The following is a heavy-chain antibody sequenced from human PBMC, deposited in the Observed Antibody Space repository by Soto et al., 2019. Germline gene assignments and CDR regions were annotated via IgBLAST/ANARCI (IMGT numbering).Heavy chain of an antibody. V-gene: IGHV3-9*01. CDR3: AKEKTIAVLGVIDY. J-gene: IGHJ4*01. CDR2: ISWNSGSI. D-gene: IGHD6-19*01. CDR1: GFTFDDFA. Sequence: PGGSLRLSCAASGFTFDDFAMHWVRQAPGRGLEWVSGISWNSGSIGYADSVKGRFTISRDNAKNSLYLQMNSLRAEDTALYYCAKEKTIAVLGVIDYWGQEPRSPSPQ.